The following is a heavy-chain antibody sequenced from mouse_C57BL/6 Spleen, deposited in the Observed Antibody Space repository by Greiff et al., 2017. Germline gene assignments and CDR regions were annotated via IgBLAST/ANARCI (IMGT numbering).Heavy chain of an antibody. Sequence: VQLQQSGAELARPGASVKLSCKASGYTFTSYGISWVKQRTGQGLEWIGEIYPGDGDTNYNGKFKGKATLTADKSSSTAYMQLSSLTSEDSAVYFCARHGSNPHYAMDYWGQGTSVTVSS. CDR2: IYPGDGDT. V-gene: IGHV1-81*01. CDR3: ARHGSNPHYAMDY. D-gene: IGHD1-1*01. J-gene: IGHJ4*01. CDR1: GYTFTSYG.